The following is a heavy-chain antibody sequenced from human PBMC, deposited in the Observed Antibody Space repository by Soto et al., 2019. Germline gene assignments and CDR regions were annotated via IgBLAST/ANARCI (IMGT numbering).Heavy chain of an antibody. D-gene: IGHD1-7*01. V-gene: IGHV3-15*07. CDR1: GFTFTNAW. CDR2: IRSSSDGGTT. Sequence: GGSLRLSCEASGFTFTNAWMNWVRQAPGQGLEWVGRIRSSSDGGTTDYAAPVKGRFSISRDDSKNTLYLQMNSLKTEDTAVYYCSTTKAGTNTFGIWGQGTMVTVSS. CDR3: STTKAGTNTFGI. J-gene: IGHJ3*02.